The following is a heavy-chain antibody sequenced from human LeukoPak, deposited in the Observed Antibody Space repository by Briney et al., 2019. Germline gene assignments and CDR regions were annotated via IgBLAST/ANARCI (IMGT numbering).Heavy chain of an antibody. CDR2: FDPEDGET. CDR3: ATGDLNSSGWYLVDY. D-gene: IGHD6-19*01. V-gene: IGHV1-24*01. Sequence: ASVKVSCKVSGYTLTALSMHWVRQAPGKGLEWMGGFDPEDGETIYAQKFQGRVTMTEDTSTDTAYMELSSLRSEDTAVYYCATGDLNSSGWYLVDYWGQGTLVTVSS. J-gene: IGHJ4*02. CDR1: GYTLTALS.